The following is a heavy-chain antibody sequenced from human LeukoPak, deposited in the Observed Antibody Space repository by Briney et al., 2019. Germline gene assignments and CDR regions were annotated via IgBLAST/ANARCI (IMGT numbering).Heavy chain of an antibody. CDR2: ISGSGGST. CDR3: AKDGDLTMFGVVIKAGPVSDDFDI. V-gene: IGHV3-23*01. D-gene: IGHD3-3*01. J-gene: IGHJ3*02. Sequence: GGSLRLSCAASGFTFSSYAMSWVRQAPGKGLEWVSAISGSGGSTYYADSVKGRFTISRDNSKNTLYLQMNSLRAEDTAVYYGAKDGDLTMFGVVIKAGPVSDDFDIWGQGTMVTVSS. CDR1: GFTFSSYA.